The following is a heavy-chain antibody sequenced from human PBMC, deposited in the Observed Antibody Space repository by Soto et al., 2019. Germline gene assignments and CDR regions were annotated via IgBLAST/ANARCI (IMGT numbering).Heavy chain of an antibody. D-gene: IGHD6-13*01. V-gene: IGHV3-53*02. Sequence: EVQLVETGGGLIQPGGSLRLSCAASGFTVSSNYMSWVRQAPGKGLEWVSVIYSGGSTYYADSVKGRFTISRDNSKNTLYLQMNSRRAEDTAVYYCASNGIAAAGTYNYYYYGMDVWGQGTTVTVSS. CDR1: GFTVSSNY. CDR3: ASNGIAAAGTYNYYYYGMDV. CDR2: IYSGGST. J-gene: IGHJ6*02.